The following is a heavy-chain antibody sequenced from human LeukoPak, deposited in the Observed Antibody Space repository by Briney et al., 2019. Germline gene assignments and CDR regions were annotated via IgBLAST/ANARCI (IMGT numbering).Heavy chain of an antibody. D-gene: IGHD3-16*02. V-gene: IGHV3-15*01. Sequence: GGSLRLSCAASGFTFSNAWMTWVRQAPGKGLEWVGRIKSKTDGGTIDYAAPVKGRFTITRDDSKNTLYLQMNNLDTEDTAVYFCHRSYPYGYWGQGTLVTVSS. CDR2: IKSKTDGGTI. CDR1: GFTFSNAW. CDR3: HRSYPYGY. J-gene: IGHJ4*02.